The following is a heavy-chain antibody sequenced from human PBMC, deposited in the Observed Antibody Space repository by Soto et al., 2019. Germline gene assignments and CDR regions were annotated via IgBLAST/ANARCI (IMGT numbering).Heavy chain of an antibody. Sequence: GGSLRLSCAASGFTFSSYAMHWVRQAPGKGLEWVAVISYDGSNKYYADSVKGRFTISRDNSKNTLYLQMNSLRAEDTAVYYCARGPSVIVGATCIDYWGQGTLVTVSS. J-gene: IGHJ4*02. V-gene: IGHV3-30-3*01. CDR3: ARGPSVIVGATCIDY. CDR1: GFTFSSYA. CDR2: ISYDGSNK. D-gene: IGHD1-26*01.